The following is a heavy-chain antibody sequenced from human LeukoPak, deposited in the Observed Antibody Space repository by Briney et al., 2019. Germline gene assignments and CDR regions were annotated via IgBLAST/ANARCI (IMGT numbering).Heavy chain of an antibody. J-gene: IGHJ3*01. CDR2: IIPIFGTA. CDR1: GGTFSSYA. Sequence: SVKVSCKASGGTFSSYAISWVRQAPGQGLEWMGGIIPIFGTANYAQKLQGRVTMTTDTSTSTAYMELRSLRSDDTAVYYCARVRDYDFWSGYYLVWGQGTMVTVSS. CDR3: ARVRDYDFWSGYYLV. V-gene: IGHV1-69*05. D-gene: IGHD3-3*01.